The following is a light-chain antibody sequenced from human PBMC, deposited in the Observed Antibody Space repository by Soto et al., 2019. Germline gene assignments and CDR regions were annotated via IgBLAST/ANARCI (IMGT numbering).Light chain of an antibody. CDR1: SSDIGTYNL. V-gene: IGLV2-23*01. J-gene: IGLJ1*01. CDR2: EGS. Sequence: QSVLIQPASVSGSPGQSITISCIGTSSDIGTYNLVSWYQHHPGKAPKLIIYEGSKRSSGYSNRFSGSQSGNTASLTIPGLQAEDEADYYCCAYAGYSTFVFGTGTKVTVL. CDR3: CAYAGYSTFV.